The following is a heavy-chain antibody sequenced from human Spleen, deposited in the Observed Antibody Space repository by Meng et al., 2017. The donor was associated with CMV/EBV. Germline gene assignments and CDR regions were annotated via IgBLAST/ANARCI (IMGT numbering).Heavy chain of an antibody. CDR2: ISAYNGNT. CDR1: GYTFTSYR. Sequence: ASVKVSCKASGYTFTSYRISWVRQAPGQGLEWMGWISAYNGNTNYAQKLQGRVTMTTDTSTSTDYMELRSLRSDDTAVYFCARVESSGSKGDYWGQGTLVTVSS. V-gene: IGHV1-18*01. J-gene: IGHJ4*02. CDR3: ARVESSGSKGDY. D-gene: IGHD6-25*01.